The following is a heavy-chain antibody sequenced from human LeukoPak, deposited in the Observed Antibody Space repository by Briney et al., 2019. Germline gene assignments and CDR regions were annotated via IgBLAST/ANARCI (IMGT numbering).Heavy chain of an antibody. Sequence: GGSLRLSCAASGFTFSSYAMHWVRQAPGKGLEWVAVISYDGSNKYYADSVKGRFTISRDNPKNTLYLHMSSLRAEDTAVYYCAKEEGTNCGGDCYYYMDVWGKGTTVTVSS. D-gene: IGHD2-21*01. V-gene: IGHV3-30*04. J-gene: IGHJ6*03. CDR2: ISYDGSNK. CDR1: GFTFSSYA. CDR3: AKEEGTNCGGDCYYYMDV.